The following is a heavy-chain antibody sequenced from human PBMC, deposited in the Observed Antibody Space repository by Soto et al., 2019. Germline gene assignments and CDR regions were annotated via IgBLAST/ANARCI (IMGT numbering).Heavy chain of an antibody. Sequence: GGSLTLSCAASGFTFSSYAMKWVRQAPGKGLEWVSLIGESGTPTYYADSVKGRFTISRDNSGNTLFLEMYSLRAEDTAVYYCARYIPGVRYYGMDVWGQGTTVTVSS. J-gene: IGHJ6*02. CDR1: GFTFSSYA. CDR2: IGESGTPT. V-gene: IGHV3-23*01. D-gene: IGHD2-2*01. CDR3: ARYIPGVRYYGMDV.